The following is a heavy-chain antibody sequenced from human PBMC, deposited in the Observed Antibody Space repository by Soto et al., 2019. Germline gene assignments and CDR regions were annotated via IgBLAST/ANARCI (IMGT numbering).Heavy chain of an antibody. J-gene: IGHJ5*02. Sequence: QVQLQESGPGLVKPSQTLSLTCSVSGGSISSIDYFWSWIRQPPGKGLEWIGFIYHTGTTYYNPSLRSRVTISIDTSKSQFSMKLNSVTAADTAVYYGARVMAAMQNWLDPWGQGTLVTVSP. CDR1: GGSISSIDYF. V-gene: IGHV4-30-4*01. CDR2: IYHTGTT. CDR3: ARVMAAMQNWLDP. D-gene: IGHD2-2*01.